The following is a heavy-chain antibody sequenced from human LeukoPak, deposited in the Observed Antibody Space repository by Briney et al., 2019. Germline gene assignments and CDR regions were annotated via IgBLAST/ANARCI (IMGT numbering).Heavy chain of an antibody. D-gene: IGHD3-22*01. CDR3: ARRGSSGYYYRFDY. J-gene: IGHJ4*02. V-gene: IGHV3-21*01. CDR2: ISSSSSYI. CDR1: GFTFSSYS. Sequence: PGGSLRLSCAASGFTFSSYSMNWVRQAPGKGLEWVSSISSSSSYIYYADSVKGRFTISRDNAKSSLYLQMNSLRAEDTAVYYCARRGSSGYYYRFDYWGQGTLVTVSS.